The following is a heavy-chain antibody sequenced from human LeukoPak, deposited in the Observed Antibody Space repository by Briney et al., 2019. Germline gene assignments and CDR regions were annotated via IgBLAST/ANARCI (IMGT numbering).Heavy chain of an antibody. J-gene: IGHJ4*02. CDR1: GFSLSSYE. CDR2: ISSSGSIM. V-gene: IGHV3-48*03. CDR3: SGQYSSSSVVDY. D-gene: IGHD6-6*01. Sequence: GGSLRLSCAASGFSLSSYEMNWVRQAPGEGLEWVSYISSSGSIMYSADSVKGRFTISRDNAKNSLYLQMNSLGAEDTAIYYCSGQYSSSSVVDYWGQGTLVTVSS.